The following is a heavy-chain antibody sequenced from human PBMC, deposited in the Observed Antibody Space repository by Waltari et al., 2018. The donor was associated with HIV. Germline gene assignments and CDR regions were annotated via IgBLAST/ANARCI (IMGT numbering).Heavy chain of an antibody. CDR3: AKVVGMIVAGVVDV. Sequence: EVQLLESGGGLVQPGGSLRLSCAASGFTFSSYAMSWVRQAPGKGLGGVSAISGSGGSTYYADSVKGRFTISRDNSKNTLYLQMNSLRAEDTAVYYCAKVVGMIVAGVVDVWGQGTTVTVSS. CDR2: ISGSGGST. D-gene: IGHD3-22*01. J-gene: IGHJ6*02. CDR1: GFTFSSYA. V-gene: IGHV3-23*01.